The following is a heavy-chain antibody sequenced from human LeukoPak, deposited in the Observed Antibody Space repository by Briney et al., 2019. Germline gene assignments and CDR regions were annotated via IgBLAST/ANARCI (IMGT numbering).Heavy chain of an antibody. CDR2: IKQDGSEK. Sequence: GGSLRLSCAASGFIFSDYYMSWVRQAPGKGLEWVANIKQDGSEKYYVDSVKGRFTISRDNAKNSLYLQMNSLRAEDTAVYYCARPTPMYAFDIWGQGTMVTVSS. D-gene: IGHD5-18*01. CDR1: GFIFSDYY. J-gene: IGHJ3*02. V-gene: IGHV3-7*01. CDR3: ARPTPMYAFDI.